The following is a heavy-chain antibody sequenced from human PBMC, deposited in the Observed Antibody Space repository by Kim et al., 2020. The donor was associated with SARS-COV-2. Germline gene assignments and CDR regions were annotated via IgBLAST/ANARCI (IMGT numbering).Heavy chain of an antibody. CDR2: INPNSGGT. D-gene: IGHD6-13*01. Sequence: ASVKVSCKASGYTFTGYYMHWVRQAPGQGLEWMGRINPNSGGTNYAQKFQGRVTMTRDTSISTAYMELSRLRSDDTAVYYCARVGLFSSSPDNWFDPWPGNPGHRLL. CDR3: ARVGLFSSSPDNWFDP. V-gene: IGHV1-2*06. CDR1: GYTFTGYY. J-gene: IGHJ5*02.